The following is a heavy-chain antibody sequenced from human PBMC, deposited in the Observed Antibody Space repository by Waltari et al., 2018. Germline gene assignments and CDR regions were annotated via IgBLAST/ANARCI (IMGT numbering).Heavy chain of an antibody. CDR2: ISSSSSTI. J-gene: IGHJ5*02. D-gene: IGHD3-10*01. CDR3: ARGFSAVTPPHWFDP. V-gene: IGHV3-48*01. CDR1: GFTFSSYS. Sequence: EVQLVESGGGLVQPGGSLRLSCAASGFTFSSYSMNWVGQAPGKGLEWVSYISSSSSTIYYADSVKGRFTISRDNAKNSLYLQMNSLRAEDTAVYYCARGFSAVTPPHWFDPWGQGTLVTVSS.